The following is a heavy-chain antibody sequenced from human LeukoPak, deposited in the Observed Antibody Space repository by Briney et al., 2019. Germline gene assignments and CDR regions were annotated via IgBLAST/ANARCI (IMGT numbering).Heavy chain of an antibody. V-gene: IGHV4-34*01. CDR1: GGFFSGYY. CDR3: ARARVVRYFDL. CDR2: INHRGST. Sequence: SETLSLTCAVYGGFFSGYYWILIRQPPGKGLEWIGEINHRGSTDYNPPLKSQVTISVDTSKNQFSLKLSFVTAAGTAVYYCARARVVRYFDLWGRGTLVTVSS. D-gene: IGHD6-6*01. J-gene: IGHJ2*01.